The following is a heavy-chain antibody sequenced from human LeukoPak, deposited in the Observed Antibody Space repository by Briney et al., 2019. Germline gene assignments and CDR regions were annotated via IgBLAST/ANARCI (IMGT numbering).Heavy chain of an antibody. CDR3: SRDGPRDYDILTALDY. J-gene: IGHJ4*02. CDR2: ISYGGDNK. CDR1: GFNFQIYA. D-gene: IGHD3-9*01. V-gene: IGHV3-30*04. Sequence: PGTSLRLSCAASGFNFQIYAMHWVRQAPGKGLEWVAIISYGGDNKYYADSVKGRFTISRDNSKSMLYLQMNGLRLEDTAVYYCSRDGPRDYDILTALDYWGQGTVVSVSS.